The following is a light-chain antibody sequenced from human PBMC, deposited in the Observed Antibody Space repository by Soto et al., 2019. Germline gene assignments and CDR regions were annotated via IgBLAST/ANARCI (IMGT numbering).Light chain of an antibody. CDR3: QQRGNWPQT. V-gene: IGKV3-11*01. CDR2: DAS. J-gene: IGKJ1*01. CDR1: QSVSRT. Sequence: EVVLTQSPATLSLSPGERANLSCRTSQSVSRTLAWYQQKSGQAPRLLIYDASNRATGIPTRFSGSGSGTDFTLTISSLEPEDFAVYYCQQRGNWPQTFGQGTKVEIK.